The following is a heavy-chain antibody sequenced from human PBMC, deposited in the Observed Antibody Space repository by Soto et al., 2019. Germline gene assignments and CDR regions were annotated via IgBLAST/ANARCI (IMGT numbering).Heavy chain of an antibody. CDR2: INPNSGGT. J-gene: IGHJ4*02. CDR1: GYTFSGYY. V-gene: IGHV1-2*04. D-gene: IGHD5-18*01. CDR3: ARGGYSYVFDY. Sequence: ASVKVSCESSGYTFSGYYMHWLRQAPGQGLEWMGWINPNSGGTNYAQKFQGWVTMTRDTSISTAYMELSRLRSDGTAVYYCARGGYSYVFDYWGQGRLVTVPQ.